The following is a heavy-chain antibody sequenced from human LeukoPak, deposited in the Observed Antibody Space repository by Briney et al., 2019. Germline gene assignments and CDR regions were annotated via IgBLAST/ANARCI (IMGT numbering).Heavy chain of an antibody. J-gene: IGHJ6*03. CDR3: ARGPPLTYDHTPEGYYHYYMDV. V-gene: IGHV1-69*13. D-gene: IGHD1-14*01. CDR2: IIPILATT. CDR1: GYTFTSYG. Sequence: ASVKVSCKASGYTFTSYGISWVRQAPGQGLEWMGGIIPILATTNYAQEFQGRVSITADEFTSTVYMELTSLRSDDTGVYYCARGPPLTYDHTPEGYYHYYMDVWGKGTTIIISS.